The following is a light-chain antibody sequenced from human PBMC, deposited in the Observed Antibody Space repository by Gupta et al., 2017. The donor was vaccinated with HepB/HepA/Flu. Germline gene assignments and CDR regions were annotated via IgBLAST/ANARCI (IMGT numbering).Light chain of an antibody. CDR3: AAWDDRLSGWV. Sequence: QSVLTQPPSASGTPGQRVTISCSGSRSNIGSNTVNWYQQLPGTAPKLLIYTDNQRPSGVPDQFSGSKSGTSASLAISGLQSEDEADYYCAAWDDRLSGWVFGGGTKLTVL. J-gene: IGLJ3*02. CDR1: RSNIGSNT. V-gene: IGLV1-44*01. CDR2: TDN.